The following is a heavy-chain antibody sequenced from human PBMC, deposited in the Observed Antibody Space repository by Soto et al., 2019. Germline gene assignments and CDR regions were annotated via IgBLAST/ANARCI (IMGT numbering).Heavy chain of an antibody. CDR3: GRGRSGQIVVFY. Sequence: ASVKVSCKASGYTFTGHYIHWVRQAPEQGPEWMGEIGPESGATRYAQKFQGRVTMTMDMSITTVYMELSNLSPDDTAVYYCGRGRSGQIVVFYWGQGTPVTVS. CDR1: GYTFTGHY. J-gene: IGHJ4*02. D-gene: IGHD5-12*01. V-gene: IGHV1-2*02. CDR2: IGPESGAT.